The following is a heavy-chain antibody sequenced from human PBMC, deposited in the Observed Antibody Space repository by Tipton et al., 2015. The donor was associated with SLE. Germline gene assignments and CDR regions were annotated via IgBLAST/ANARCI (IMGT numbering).Heavy chain of an antibody. J-gene: IGHJ3*01. CDR1: GGSISSHY. Sequence: GLVKPSETLSLSCTVSGGSISSHYWNWIRQPPGKGLEWIGHIYYSGSTNYNPSLKSRVTISVDTSKNQFSLTLTSLIAADTAVYYCAREDEYGSSPGSFDFWGRGTMVTVSS. CDR2: IYYSGST. V-gene: IGHV4-59*11. CDR3: AREDEYGSSPGSFDF. D-gene: IGHD6-6*01.